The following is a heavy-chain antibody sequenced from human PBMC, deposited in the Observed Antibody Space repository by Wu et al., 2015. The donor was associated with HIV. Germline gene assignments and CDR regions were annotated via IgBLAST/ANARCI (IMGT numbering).Heavy chain of an antibody. CDR3: ARSITKVRGVRGWFDP. J-gene: IGHJ5*02. V-gene: IGHV1-8*03. CDR2: MNPNSGNT. Sequence: QVQLVQSGAEVKKPGASVKVSCKASGYTFTSYDINWVRQATGQGLEWMGWMNPNSGNTGYAQKFQGRVTITRNTSISTAYMELSSLRSEDTAVYYCARSITKVRGVRGWFDPWGQGTLVTVSS. D-gene: IGHD3-10*01. CDR1: GYTFTSYD.